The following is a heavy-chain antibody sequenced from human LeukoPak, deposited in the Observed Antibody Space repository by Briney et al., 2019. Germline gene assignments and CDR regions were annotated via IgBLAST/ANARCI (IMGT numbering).Heavy chain of an antibody. V-gene: IGHV4-59*01. D-gene: IGHD2-2*01. CDR3: ANGGYCSSTSCYPNWFDP. CDR1: GGSISSYY. CDR2: IYCSGST. J-gene: IGHJ5*02. Sequence: PSETLSLTCTVSGGSISSYYWSWIRQPPGKGLEWIGYIYCSGSTNYNPSLKSRVTISVDTSKDQFSLKLRSVAAADTAVYYCANGGYCSSTSCYPNWFDPWGQGTLVTVSS.